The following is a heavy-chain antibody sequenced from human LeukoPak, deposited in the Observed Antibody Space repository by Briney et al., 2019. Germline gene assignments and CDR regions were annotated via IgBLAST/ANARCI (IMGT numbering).Heavy chain of an antibody. V-gene: IGHV4-59*01. CDR3: ARVSGMATISL. Sequence: SETLSLTCTVSGGSISSYYWSWIRQPPGKGLEWIGYIYYSGSTNYNPSLKSRVTISVDTSKNQFSLKLSSVTAADTAVYYCARVSGMATISLWGQGTLVTVSS. D-gene: IGHD5-24*01. CDR1: GGSISSYY. J-gene: IGHJ4*02. CDR2: IYYSGST.